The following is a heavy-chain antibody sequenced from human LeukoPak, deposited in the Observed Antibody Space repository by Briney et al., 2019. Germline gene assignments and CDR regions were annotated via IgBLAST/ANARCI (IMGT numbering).Heavy chain of an antibody. CDR2: LNSDGSST. Sequence: GGSLRLSCAASGFTFSSYWMYWVRQAPGKGLVWVSRLNSDGSSTSYADSVKGRFTISRDNAKNTLYLQMDSLRAEDTAVYYCARARYCSGGSCCLFDYWGQGTLVTVSP. V-gene: IGHV3-74*01. J-gene: IGHJ4*02. CDR1: GFTFSSYW. CDR3: ARARYCSGGSCCLFDY. D-gene: IGHD2-15*01.